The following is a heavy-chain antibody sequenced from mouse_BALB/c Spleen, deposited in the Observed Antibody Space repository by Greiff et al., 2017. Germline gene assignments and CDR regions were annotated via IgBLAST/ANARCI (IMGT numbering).Heavy chain of an antibody. V-gene: IGHV1-14*01. Sequence: VQLKQSGPELVKPGASVKMSCKASGYTFTSYVMHWVKQKPGQGLEWIGYINPYNDGTKYNEKFKGKATLTSDKSSSTAYMELSSLTSEDSAVYYCARSGDYDGFAYWGQGTLVTVSA. CDR2: INPYNDGT. CDR3: ARSGDYDGFAY. D-gene: IGHD2-4*01. J-gene: IGHJ3*01. CDR1: GYTFTSYV.